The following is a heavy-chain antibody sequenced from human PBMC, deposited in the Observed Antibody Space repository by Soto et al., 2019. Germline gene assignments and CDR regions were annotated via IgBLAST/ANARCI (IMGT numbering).Heavy chain of an antibody. D-gene: IGHD3-10*01. CDR3: VNGGWLGD. CDR2: INNDGSRA. J-gene: IGHJ4*02. CDR1: GFTFRNNW. Sequence: DVQLVESGGGLVQPGESLRLSCVASGFTFRNNWMHWARQAPGKGLVWVAHINNDGSRAIYADSVKGRFTISRDNAKNTLFLLMDSLRVEDTAVYYCVNGGWLGDWGQGTLVTVSS. V-gene: IGHV3-74*01.